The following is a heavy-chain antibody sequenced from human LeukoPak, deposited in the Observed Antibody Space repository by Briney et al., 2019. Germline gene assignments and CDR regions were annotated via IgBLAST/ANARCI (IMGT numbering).Heavy chain of an antibody. CDR2: ISYDGSNK. CDR1: GFTFSSYG. CDR3: AKGLYYYDSSGYLQ. J-gene: IGHJ4*02. V-gene: IGHV3-30*18. Sequence: GGSLRLSCAASGFTFSSYGMHWVRQAPGKGLEWVAVISYDGSNKYYADSVKGRFTISRDNSKNTLYLQMNSLRAEDTAVYYCAKGLYYYDSSGYLQWGQGTLVTVSS. D-gene: IGHD3-22*01.